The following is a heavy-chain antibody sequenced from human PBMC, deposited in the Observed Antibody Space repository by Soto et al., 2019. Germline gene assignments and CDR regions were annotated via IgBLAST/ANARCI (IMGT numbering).Heavy chain of an antibody. D-gene: IGHD3-16*01. CDR2: IYYSGST. CDR1: GGSISSSSYY. Sequence: PSETLSLTCTVSGGSISSSSYYWGWIRQPPGKGLEWIGSIYYSGSTYYNPSLKSRVTISVDTSKNQFSLKLSSVTAADTAVYYCARDDLGTTKGDDYYYYGMDVWGQGTTVTVSS. CDR3: ARDDLGTTKGDDYYYYGMDV. V-gene: IGHV4-39*01. J-gene: IGHJ6*02.